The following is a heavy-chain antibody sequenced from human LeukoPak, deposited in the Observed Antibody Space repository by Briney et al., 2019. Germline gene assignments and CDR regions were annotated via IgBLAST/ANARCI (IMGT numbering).Heavy chain of an antibody. CDR1: GDAIGDYY. Sequence: SETLSLTCNVSGDAIGDYYWSWIRQPAGKGLEWIGRIYTGGSTNYSPSLKSRVTISVDTSKNQFSLKLSSVTAADTAVYYCARAALSYYYYMDVWGKGTTVTVSS. CDR2: IYTGGST. V-gene: IGHV4-4*07. J-gene: IGHJ6*03. D-gene: IGHD6-13*01. CDR3: ARAALSYYYYMDV.